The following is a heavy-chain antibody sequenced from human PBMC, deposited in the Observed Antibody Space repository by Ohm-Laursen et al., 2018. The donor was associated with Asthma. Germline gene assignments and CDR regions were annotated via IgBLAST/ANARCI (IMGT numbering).Heavy chain of an antibody. J-gene: IGHJ4*02. Sequence: SSVKVSCKSLGGTLGTSVIGWVRQAPGQGLEWLGGINTVFGTSTYAQKFHDRFTITADESTSTVYMTLSSLTSEDAAVYYCARKAGSCITSNCYSLDFWGQGTLVTVSS. CDR3: ARKAGSCITSNCYSLDF. CDR2: INTVFGTS. CDR1: GGTLGTSV. D-gene: IGHD2-15*01. V-gene: IGHV1-69*01.